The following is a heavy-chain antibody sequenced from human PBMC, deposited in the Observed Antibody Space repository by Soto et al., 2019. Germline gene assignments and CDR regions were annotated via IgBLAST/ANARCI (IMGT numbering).Heavy chain of an antibody. CDR3: AKDANRYSWNDDGLLDY. D-gene: IGHD1-20*01. CDR1: GFTFSSYA. Sequence: GGSLRLSCAASGFTFSSYAMSWVRQAPGKGLEWVSAISGSGGSTYYADSVKGRFTISRDNSKNTLYLQMNSLRAEDTAVYYCAKDANRYSWNDDGLLDYWGQGTLVTVSS. J-gene: IGHJ4*02. CDR2: ISGSGGST. V-gene: IGHV3-23*01.